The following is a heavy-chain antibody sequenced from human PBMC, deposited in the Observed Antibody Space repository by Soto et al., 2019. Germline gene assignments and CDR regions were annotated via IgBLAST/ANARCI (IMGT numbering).Heavy chain of an antibody. CDR2: ISAYNGNT. J-gene: IGHJ6*02. D-gene: IGHD2-15*01. CDR1: GYTFTSYG. CDR3: ARFSGGSYNTYYFYYGMDV. Sequence: QVQLVQSGAEVKKPGASVKVSCKASGYTFTSYGISWVRQAPGQGLDWMGWISAYNGNTKYAQDLQGRVTMTTDTSTSTAYMELRSLRSDDTAVYYSARFSGGSYNTYYFYYGMDVWGQGTTVTVSS. V-gene: IGHV1-18*01.